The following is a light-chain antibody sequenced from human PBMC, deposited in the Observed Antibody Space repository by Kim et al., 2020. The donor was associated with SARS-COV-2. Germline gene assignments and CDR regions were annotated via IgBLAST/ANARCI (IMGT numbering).Light chain of an antibody. V-gene: IGLV3-19*01. CDR2: GKY. J-gene: IGLJ3*02. Sequence: AWGQTVRLTCQGDSLRNYYATWYQQRPGQAPVLVLYGKYNRPSGIPDRIAGSASGNTASLTNTGAQAEDEADYYCNSRDSSGDHVVFGGGTQLTVL. CDR1: SLRNYY. CDR3: NSRDSSGDHVV.